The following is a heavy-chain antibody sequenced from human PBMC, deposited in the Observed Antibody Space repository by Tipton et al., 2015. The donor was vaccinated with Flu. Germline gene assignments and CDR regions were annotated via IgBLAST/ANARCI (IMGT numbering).Heavy chain of an antibody. CDR1: GGSISSSSYY. V-gene: IGHV4-61*02. D-gene: IGHD4-11*01. J-gene: IGHJ2*01. CDR3: ARIRWEMSTVITDWYFDL. Sequence: LRLSCTVSGGSISSSSYYWSWIRQPAGKGLEWIGRMYTSGSTNYNPSLKSRVTISVDTSRNQFYLKLSSVTAAGTAVYYCARIRWEMSTVITDWYFDLWGRGTLVTVSS. CDR2: MYTSGST.